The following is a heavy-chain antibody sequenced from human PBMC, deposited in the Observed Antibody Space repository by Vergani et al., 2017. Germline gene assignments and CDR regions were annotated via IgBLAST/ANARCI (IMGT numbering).Heavy chain of an antibody. D-gene: IGHD5-24*01. CDR2: IWYDGSNK. Sequence: QVQLVESGGGVVQPGRSLRLSCAASGFTFSSYGMHWVRQAPGKGLEWVAVIWYDGSNKYYADSVKGRFTISRDNSKNTLYLQMNSLRAEDTAVYYCAKPRRMATITNYFDYWGQGTLVTVSS. J-gene: IGHJ4*02. CDR1: GFTFSSYG. CDR3: AKPRRMATITNYFDY. V-gene: IGHV3-33*06.